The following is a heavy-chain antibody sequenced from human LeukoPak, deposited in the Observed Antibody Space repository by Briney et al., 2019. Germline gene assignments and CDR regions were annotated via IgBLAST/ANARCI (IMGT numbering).Heavy chain of an antibody. CDR2: IYHSGST. D-gene: IGHD3-22*01. CDR3: ASSLSEDYYDSSGSRDAFDI. Sequence: PSGTLSLTCAVSGGSISSSNWWSWVRQPPGKGLEWIGEIYHSGSTYYNPSLKSRVTISVDRSKNQFSLKLSSVTAADTAVYYCASSLSEDYYDSSGSRDAFDIWGQGTMVTVSS. J-gene: IGHJ3*02. V-gene: IGHV4-4*02. CDR1: GGSISSSNW.